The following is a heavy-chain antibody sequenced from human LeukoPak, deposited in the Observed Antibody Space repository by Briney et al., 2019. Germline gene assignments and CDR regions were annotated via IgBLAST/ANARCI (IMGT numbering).Heavy chain of an antibody. D-gene: IGHD5-12*01. Sequence: PGGSLRLSCAASGFTFSSYWMHWVRQAPGKGLVWVSRINSDGSSTSYADSVKGRFTISRDNAKNTLYLQMKNLRAEDTAVYYCAKDGAWLRFDDWGQGTLVTVS. V-gene: IGHV3-74*01. CDR1: GFTFSSYW. CDR2: INSDGSST. CDR3: AKDGAWLRFDD. J-gene: IGHJ4*02.